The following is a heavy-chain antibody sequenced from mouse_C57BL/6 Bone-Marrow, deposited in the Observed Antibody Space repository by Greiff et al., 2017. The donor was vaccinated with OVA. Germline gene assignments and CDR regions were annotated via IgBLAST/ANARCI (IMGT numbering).Heavy chain of an antibody. CDR3: ARRTDAMDY. V-gene: IGHV5-6*01. J-gene: IGHJ4*01. CDR1: GFTFSSYG. Sequence: EVVLVESGGDLVKPGGSLKLSCAASGFTFSSYGMSWVRQTPDKRLEWVATISSGGSYTYYPDSVKGRFTISRDNAKNTLYLQMSSLKSEDTAMYYCARRTDAMDYWGQGTSVTVSS. CDR2: ISSGGSYT.